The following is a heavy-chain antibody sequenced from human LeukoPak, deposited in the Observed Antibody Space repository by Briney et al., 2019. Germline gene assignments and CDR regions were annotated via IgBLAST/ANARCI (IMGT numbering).Heavy chain of an antibody. CDR3: ARAGLTGRYNWFDP. CDR2: IYYSGST. Sequence: SETLSLTCTVSGGSISSYYWSWIRQPPGKGLEWIGYIYYSGSTNYNPSLKSRVAISVDTSKNQFSLKLSSVTAADTAVYYCARAGLTGRYNWFDPWGQGTLVTVSS. D-gene: IGHD1-20*01. V-gene: IGHV4-59*01. CDR1: GGSISSYY. J-gene: IGHJ5*02.